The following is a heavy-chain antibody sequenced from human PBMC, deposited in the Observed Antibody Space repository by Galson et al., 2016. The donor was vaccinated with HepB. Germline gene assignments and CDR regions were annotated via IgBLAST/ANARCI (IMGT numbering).Heavy chain of an antibody. CDR1: GGSISSSTYY. CDR2: IYYSGST. D-gene: IGHD3-9*01. CDR3: ARDYDILTAYHAAPHFDY. Sequence: SETLSLTCTVSGGSISSSTYYWGWIRQPPGKGLEWIGSIYYSGSTYYNPSLRSRVTISVDTSKNQFSLKLSSVTAADTAVYFCARDYDILTAYHAAPHFDYWGQGTLVTVSS. J-gene: IGHJ4*02. V-gene: IGHV4-39*01.